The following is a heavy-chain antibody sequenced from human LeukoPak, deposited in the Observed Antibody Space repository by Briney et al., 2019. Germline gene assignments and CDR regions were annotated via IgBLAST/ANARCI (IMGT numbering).Heavy chain of an antibody. Sequence: SVKVSCKASGYTFTSYGISWVRQAPGQGLEWMGGISPIFGTANYAQKFQGRVTITADESTSTAYMELSSLRSEDTAVYYCARGGRGSFDYWGQGTLVTVSS. CDR3: ARGGRGSFDY. J-gene: IGHJ4*02. D-gene: IGHD3-10*01. CDR1: GYTFTSYG. CDR2: ISPIFGTA. V-gene: IGHV1-69*13.